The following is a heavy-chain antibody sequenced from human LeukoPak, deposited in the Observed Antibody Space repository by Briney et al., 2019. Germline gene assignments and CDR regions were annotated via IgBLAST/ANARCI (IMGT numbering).Heavy chain of an antibody. CDR2: INPGGGST. Sequence: ASVKVSCKASGYQFISYTMSWVRQAPGQGLEWMGIINPGGGSTHYAQQFQGRVTMTSDMSTSTVYMELSSLRSEDTAVYYCARAEITSDGYNSAFDVWGLGTMVTVSS. CDR3: ARAEITSDGYNSAFDV. J-gene: IGHJ3*01. D-gene: IGHD5-24*01. CDR1: GYQFISYT. V-gene: IGHV1-46*01.